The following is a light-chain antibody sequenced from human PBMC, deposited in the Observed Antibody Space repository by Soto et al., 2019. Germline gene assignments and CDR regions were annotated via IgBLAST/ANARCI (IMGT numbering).Light chain of an antibody. V-gene: IGKV3-20*01. J-gene: IGKJ3*01. CDR1: QKISNEY. CDR2: GAS. CDR3: QQYDLALN. Sequence: EIVLTQSPGILSLSPGERATLSCRASQKISNEYLAWYQQKPGQAPRLLIFGASTRATGIPDRFVGRGSGTDFTLTISRLEPEDFAVYYCQQYDLALNFGPGTKVEIK.